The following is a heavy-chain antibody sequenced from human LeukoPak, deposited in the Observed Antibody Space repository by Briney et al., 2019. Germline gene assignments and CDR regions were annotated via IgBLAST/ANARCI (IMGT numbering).Heavy chain of an antibody. V-gene: IGHV3-23*01. CDR3: AKDGSSNLYGWFDP. D-gene: IGHD6-13*01. CDR2: ISGSGDST. CDR1: GFTFSSYA. J-gene: IGHJ5*02. Sequence: PGGSLRLSCAASGFTFSSYAMSWVRQAPGMGLEWVSGISGSGDSTYYADSVKGRFTISRDKSKNTLYLQMNSLRAEDTAVYYCAKDGSSNLYGWFDPWGQGTLATVSS.